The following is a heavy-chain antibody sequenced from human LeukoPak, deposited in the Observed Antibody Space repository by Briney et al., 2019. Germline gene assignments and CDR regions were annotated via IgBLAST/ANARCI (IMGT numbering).Heavy chain of an antibody. D-gene: IGHD6-13*01. J-gene: IGHJ6*03. Sequence: PPETLSLTCTVSGGSISSYYWSWIRQPPGKGLEWIGYIYYSGSTNYNPSLKSRVTISVDTSKNQFSLRLSSVTAADTAVYYCARLSSSWPNYYYYYMDVWGKGTTVTVSS. CDR1: GGSISSYY. V-gene: IGHV4-59*01. CDR2: IYYSGST. CDR3: ARLSSSWPNYYYYYMDV.